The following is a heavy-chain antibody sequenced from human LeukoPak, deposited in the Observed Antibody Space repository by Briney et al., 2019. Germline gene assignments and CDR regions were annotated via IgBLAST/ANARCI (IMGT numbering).Heavy chain of an antibody. CDR2: IDPSDSYT. V-gene: IGHV5-10-1*01. J-gene: IGHJ4*02. CDR1: GYSFTSYW. CDR3: AMGVAVAGTEIVDY. D-gene: IGHD6-19*01. Sequence: GESLKISCKGSGYSFTSYWISWVRQMPGKGLGWMGRIDPSDSYTNYSPSFQGHVTISADKSISTAYLQWSSLKASDTAMYYCAMGVAVAGTEIVDYWGQGTLVTVSS.